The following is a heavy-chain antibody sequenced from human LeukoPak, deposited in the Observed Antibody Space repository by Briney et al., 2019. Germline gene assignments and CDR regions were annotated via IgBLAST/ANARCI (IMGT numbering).Heavy chain of an antibody. Sequence: SETLSLTCAVSGGSISPYYWSWIRQPPGKGLEWIGYVYYSGSTSYNPSLKSRVTISVDTSKNQFSLELKSLTAADTAVYYCARDLWHYYENSGFDYWGQGTLVTVSS. V-gene: IGHV4-59*01. CDR1: GGSISPYY. J-gene: IGHJ4*02. CDR3: ARDLWHYYENSGFDY. CDR2: VYYSGST. D-gene: IGHD3-22*01.